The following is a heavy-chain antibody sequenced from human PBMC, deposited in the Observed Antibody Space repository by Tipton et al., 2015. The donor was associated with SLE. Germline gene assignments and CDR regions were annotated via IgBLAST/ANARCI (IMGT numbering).Heavy chain of an antibody. D-gene: IGHD2-2*01. J-gene: IGHJ2*01. V-gene: IGHV7-4-1*02. CDR2: INTNTGNP. CDR1: GYTFTSYA. Sequence: QLVQSGSELKKPGASVKVSCKASGYTFTSYAMNWVRQAPGQGLEWMGWINTNTGNPTYAQGFTGRFVFYLDTSVSTAYLQISSLKAEDTAVYYCARTPLPQLEWYFDLWGRGTLVTVSS. CDR3: ARTPLPQLEWYFDL.